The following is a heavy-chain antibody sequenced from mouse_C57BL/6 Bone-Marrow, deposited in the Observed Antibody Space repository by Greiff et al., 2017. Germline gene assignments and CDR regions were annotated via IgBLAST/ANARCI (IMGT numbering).Heavy chain of an antibody. CDR3: TVWYFDV. CDR1: GFNIKDDY. J-gene: IGHJ1*03. Sequence: EVKLMESGAELVRPGASVKLSCTASGFNIKDDYMHWVKQRPEQGLEWIGWIDPENGDTEYASKFQGKATITADTSSNTAYLQLSSLTSEDTAVYYCTVWYFDVWGTGTTVTVSS. V-gene: IGHV14-4*01. CDR2: IDPENGDT.